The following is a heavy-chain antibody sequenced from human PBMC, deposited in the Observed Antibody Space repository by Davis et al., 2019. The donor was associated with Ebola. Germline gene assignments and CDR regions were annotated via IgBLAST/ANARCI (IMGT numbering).Heavy chain of an antibody. CDR3: ARGPLIVGATAYFDY. D-gene: IGHD1-26*01. CDR1: GYTFSNYG. J-gene: IGHJ4*02. V-gene: IGHV1-18*01. Sequence: ASVKVSCKASGYTFSNYGISWVRQAPGQGLEWMGWINIFSGNTNYAQKLQGRVTMTTDTSTSTAYMELRSLRSEDTAVYYCARGPLIVGATAYFDYWGQGTLVTVSS. CDR2: INIFSGNT.